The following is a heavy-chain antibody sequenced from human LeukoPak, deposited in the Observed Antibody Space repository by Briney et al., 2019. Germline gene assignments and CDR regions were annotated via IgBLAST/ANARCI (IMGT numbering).Heavy chain of an antibody. J-gene: IGHJ6*02. CDR1: GGSISSGGYS. V-gene: IGHV4-30-2*02. CDR3: ARHQMGGHYGDYDTGMDV. Sequence: SETLSLTCAVSGGSISSGGYSWSWIRQPPGKGLEWIGYIYHSGSTYYNPSLKSRVTVSVDTSKNQFSLKLSSVTAADTAVYYCARHQMGGHYGDYDTGMDVWGQGTTVTVSS. CDR2: IYHSGST. D-gene: IGHD4-17*01.